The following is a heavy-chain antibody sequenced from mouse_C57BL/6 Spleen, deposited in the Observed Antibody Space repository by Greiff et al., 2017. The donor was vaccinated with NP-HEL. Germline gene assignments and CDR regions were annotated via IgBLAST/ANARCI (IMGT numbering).Heavy chain of an antibody. CDR2: IRNKANGYTT. Sequence: EVQLVESGGGLVQPGGSLSLSCAASGFTFTDYYMSWVRQPPGKALEWLGFIRNKANGYTTEYSASVKGRFTISRDNSQSILYLQMNALRAEDSATYYCARTYYYGSSYEEGAMDYWGQGTSVTVSS. V-gene: IGHV7-3*01. D-gene: IGHD1-1*01. J-gene: IGHJ4*01. CDR3: ARTYYYGSSYEEGAMDY. CDR1: GFTFTDYY.